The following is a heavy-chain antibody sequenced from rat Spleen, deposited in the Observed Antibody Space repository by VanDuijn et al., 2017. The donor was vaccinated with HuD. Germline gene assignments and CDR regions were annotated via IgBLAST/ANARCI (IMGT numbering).Heavy chain of an antibody. CDR3: ATDYEYTTDYYPYVMDA. Sequence: EVQFQESGPGLVKPSQSLSLTCSVTGYSITSNYWGWIRKFPGNKMEWIGHISYSGSTSYNTSLKSRISITRDTLKNQFLQQLNSVTTEDTAPYYCATDYEYTTDYYPYVMDAWGQGASVTVSS. J-gene: IGHJ4*01. D-gene: IGHD1-6*01. V-gene: IGHV3-1*01. CDR2: ISYSGST. CDR1: GYSITSNY.